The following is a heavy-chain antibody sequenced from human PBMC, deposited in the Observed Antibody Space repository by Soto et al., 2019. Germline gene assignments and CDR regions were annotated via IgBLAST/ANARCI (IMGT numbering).Heavy chain of an antibody. CDR1: GASMSAYA. CDR3: ARGPYSSGWYVVDY. Sequence: PXETLSLTCTVSGASMSAYAWSWIRQPAGKGLEWIGRLYSSGNTNYNPSFKSRLTMSADTSKNQFSLKLSSVTAADTAVYYCARGPYSSGWYVVDYWGQGNLVTVSS. D-gene: IGHD6-19*01. V-gene: IGHV4-4*07. J-gene: IGHJ4*02. CDR2: LYSSGNT.